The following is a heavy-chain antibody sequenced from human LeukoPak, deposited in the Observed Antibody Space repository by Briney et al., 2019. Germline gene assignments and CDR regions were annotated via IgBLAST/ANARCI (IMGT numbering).Heavy chain of an antibody. J-gene: IGHJ4*02. CDR3: ARGWVGSGYYDY. Sequence: SETLSLTWTVSGVSVSGGAYYLSWIRQPPGKGLEGIGFIYYIGITNYNPSLKSRVTISVDTSKNPSSLKLSSVTAADTAVYYCARGWVGSGYYDYWGQGNLVTVSS. V-gene: IGHV4-61*08. CDR1: GVSVSGGAYY. D-gene: IGHD3-3*01. CDR2: IYYIGIT.